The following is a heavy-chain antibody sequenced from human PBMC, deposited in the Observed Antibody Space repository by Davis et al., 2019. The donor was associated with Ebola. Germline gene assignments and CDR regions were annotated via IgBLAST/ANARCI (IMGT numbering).Heavy chain of an antibody. CDR2: IGTAGDT. CDR1: GFTFSIYD. Sequence: GESLKISCAASGFTFSIYDMHCVRQAKGKGLEWVSAIGTAGDTYYPGSVKGRFTISREKAKNSLYLQMNSLRGEDTAVYYCARAGFGEIYFDYWGQGTLVTVSS. V-gene: IGHV3-13*01. D-gene: IGHD3-10*01. J-gene: IGHJ4*02. CDR3: ARAGFGEIYFDY.